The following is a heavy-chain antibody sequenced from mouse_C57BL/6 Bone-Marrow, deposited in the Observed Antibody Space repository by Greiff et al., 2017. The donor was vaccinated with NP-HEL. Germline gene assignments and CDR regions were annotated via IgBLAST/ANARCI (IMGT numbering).Heavy chain of an antibody. V-gene: IGHV1-26*01. D-gene: IGHD2-4*01. CDR3: ARATYYDYDGAMDC. CDR1: GYTFTDYY. CDR2: IHPNNGGN. Sequence: EVQLQQSGPELVKPGASVKISCKASGYTFTDYYMNWVKQSHGKSLEWIGDIHPNNGGNSYNQKFKGKATLTVDKSSSTAYMELRSLTSEDSAVYYCARATYYDYDGAMDCWGQGTSVTVSS. J-gene: IGHJ4*01.